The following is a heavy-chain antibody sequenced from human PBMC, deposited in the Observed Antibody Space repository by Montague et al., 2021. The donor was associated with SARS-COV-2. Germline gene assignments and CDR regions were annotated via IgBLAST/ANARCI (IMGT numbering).Heavy chain of an antibody. J-gene: IGHJ3*02. CDR1: GGSVSSGSCY. CDR3: ARDRLNTIFGVVINDAFDI. CDR2: IYYSGSA. Sequence: SETLSLTCSVSGGSVSSGSCYWSWIRQPPGKGLEWIGYIYYSGSANYNPSLKSRVTISVDTSKNQFSLKLSSVTAADTAVYYCARDRLNTIFGVVINDAFDIWGQGTMVTVSS. D-gene: IGHD3-3*01. V-gene: IGHV4-61*01.